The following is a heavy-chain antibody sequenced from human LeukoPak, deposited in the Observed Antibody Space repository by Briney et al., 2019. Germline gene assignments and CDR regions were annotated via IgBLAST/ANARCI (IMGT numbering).Heavy chain of an antibody. CDR2: IRSKAYGGTT. J-gene: IGHJ6*02. Sequence: PGRSLRLSCTASGFTFGDYAMSWVRQAPGKGLEWVGFIRSKAYGGTTEYAASVKGRFTISRDDSKSIAYLQMNSLKTEDTAVYYCTRVGMYSTSWGQNYYYYGMDVWGQGTTVTVSS. CDR1: GFTFGDYA. V-gene: IGHV3-49*04. D-gene: IGHD6-13*01. CDR3: TRVGMYSTSWGQNYYYYGMDV.